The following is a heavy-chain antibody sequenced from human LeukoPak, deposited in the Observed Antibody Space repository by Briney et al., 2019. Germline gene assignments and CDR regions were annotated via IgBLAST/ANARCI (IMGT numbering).Heavy chain of an antibody. CDR1: GGSISSGGYY. CDR3: ARGVGGYDLYYFDY. V-gene: IGHV4-30-2*01. D-gene: IGHD5-12*01. Sequence: PSQTLSLTCTVSGGSISSGGYYWSWIRQPPGKGLEWIGYIYYSGSTYYNPSLKSRVTISVDRSMNQFSLKLSSVTAADTAVYYCARGVGGYDLYYFDYWGQGTLVTVSS. CDR2: IYYSGST. J-gene: IGHJ4*02.